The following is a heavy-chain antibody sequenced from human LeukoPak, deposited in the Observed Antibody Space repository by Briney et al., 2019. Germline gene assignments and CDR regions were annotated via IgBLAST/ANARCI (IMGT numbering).Heavy chain of an antibody. J-gene: IGHJ4*02. CDR3: ARVSGYHRESFYDY. Sequence: GGSVSLLCAVCGLTYSSYWMRWVRQAPGKGLEWVDSIKQDGSEKYYVDFVKDRVTIPRDNAKNSLHLQMNSLRAEDTAVYYCARVSGYHRESFYDYWGQGTLVTVSS. V-gene: IGHV3-7*01. D-gene: IGHD5-12*01. CDR2: IKQDGSEK. CDR1: GLTYSSYW.